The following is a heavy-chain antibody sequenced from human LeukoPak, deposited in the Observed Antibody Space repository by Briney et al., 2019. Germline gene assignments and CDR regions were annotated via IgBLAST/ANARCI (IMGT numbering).Heavy chain of an antibody. CDR2: INPNSGGT. V-gene: IGHV1-2*02. CDR1: GYTFSDYY. CDR3: ARDSSGLDY. Sequence: ASVKVSCTASGYTFSDYYVHWLRQAPGQGLEWMGWINPNSGGTNYAQKFQGRVTMTRDTSISTAYMELSRLRSDDTAVYYCARDSSGLDYWGQGTLVTVSS. J-gene: IGHJ4*02. D-gene: IGHD6-19*01.